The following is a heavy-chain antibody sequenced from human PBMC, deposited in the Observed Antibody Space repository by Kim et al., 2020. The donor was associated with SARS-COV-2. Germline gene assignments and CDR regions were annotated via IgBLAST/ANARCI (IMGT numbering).Heavy chain of an antibody. V-gene: IGHV4-61*02. CDR2: IYTSGST. J-gene: IGHJ4*02. CDR3: ASNDMREIHSGQDY. CDR1: GGSISSGSYY. Sequence: SETLSLTCTVSGGSISSGSYYWSWIRQPAGKGLEWIGRIYTSGSTNYNPSLKSRVTISVDTSKNQFSLKLSSVTAADTAVYYCASNDMREIHSGQDYWGQGTLVTVSS. D-gene: IGHD1-26*01.